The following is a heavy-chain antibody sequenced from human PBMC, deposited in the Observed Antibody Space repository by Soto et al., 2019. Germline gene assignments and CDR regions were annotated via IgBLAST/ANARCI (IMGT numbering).Heavy chain of an antibody. V-gene: IGHV1-3*01. CDR2: INAGNGNT. J-gene: IGHJ4*02. Sequence: ASVKVSCKASGYTFTSYAMHWVRQAPGQRLEWMGWINAGNGNTKYSQKFQGRVTITRDTSASTAYMELRSLRSDDTAVYYCARARLRPRAPPDYWGQGTLVTVSS. CDR1: GYTFTSYA. D-gene: IGHD5-12*01. CDR3: ARARLRPRAPPDY.